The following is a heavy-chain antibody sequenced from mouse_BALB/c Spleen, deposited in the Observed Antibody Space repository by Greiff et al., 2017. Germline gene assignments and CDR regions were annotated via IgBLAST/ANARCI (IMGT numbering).Heavy chain of an antibody. D-gene: IGHD2-1*01. Sequence: VKLQESGAELAKPGASVKMSCKASGYTFTSYWMHWVKQRPGQGLEWIGYINPSTGYTEYNQKFKDKATLTADKSSSTAYMQLSSLTSEDSAVYYCARDGNSAWFAYWGQGTLVTVSA. CDR3: ARDGNSAWFAY. J-gene: IGHJ3*01. CDR2: INPSTGYT. V-gene: IGHV1-7*01. CDR1: GYTFTSYW.